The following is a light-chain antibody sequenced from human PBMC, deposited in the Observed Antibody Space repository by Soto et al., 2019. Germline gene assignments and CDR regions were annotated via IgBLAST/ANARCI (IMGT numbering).Light chain of an antibody. Sequence: QSALTQPPSVSGSPGQSITVSCSGTSSDIGASNFVSWYQHLPGRAPKVIIFEATNRPSGVSDRFSGSKACITASLTISGLQADDEGEYCCISYKPDDTFVFGTGTKVTVL. CDR1: SSDIGASNF. CDR3: ISYKPDDTFV. CDR2: EAT. V-gene: IGLV2-14*01. J-gene: IGLJ1*01.